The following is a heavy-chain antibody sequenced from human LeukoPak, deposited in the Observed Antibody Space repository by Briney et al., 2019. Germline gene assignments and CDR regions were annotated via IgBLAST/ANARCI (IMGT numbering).Heavy chain of an antibody. CDR1: GGSISSGDYS. V-gene: IGHV4-30-4*08. D-gene: IGHD3-10*01. CDR2: IYYSGST. Sequence: PSQTLSLTCTVSGGSISSGDYSWSWIRRPPGKGLEWIGYIYYSGSTYYNPSLKSRVTISVDTSKNQFSLKLSSVTAADTAVYYCARWFGELGAFDIWGQGTMVTVSS. CDR3: ARWFGELGAFDI. J-gene: IGHJ3*02.